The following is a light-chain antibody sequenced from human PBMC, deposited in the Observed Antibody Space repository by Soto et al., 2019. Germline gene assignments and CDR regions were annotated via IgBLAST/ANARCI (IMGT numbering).Light chain of an antibody. V-gene: IGKV1-33*01. CDR2: DAS. CDR1: QDISNY. Sequence: DLQMTQSPSSLSASVGDRVTITCQASQDISNYLNWYQQKPGKAPKLLIYDASNLETGVPSRFSGSGSGTDFTFTISSLQPEDIATYYCQQYDHVAAFGQGTKLEI. J-gene: IGKJ2*01. CDR3: QQYDHVAA.